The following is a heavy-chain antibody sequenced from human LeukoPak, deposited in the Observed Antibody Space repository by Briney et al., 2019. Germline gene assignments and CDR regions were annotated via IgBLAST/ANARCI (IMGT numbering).Heavy chain of an antibody. D-gene: IGHD2-2*03. CDR1: GYTFTSYG. J-gene: IGHJ5*02. CDR3: ARDGYCSSTSCYPNWFDP. CDR2: ISAYNGNT. V-gene: IGHV1-18*01. Sequence: ASVKVSCKASGYTFTSYGISWVRQAPGQGLEWMGWISAYNGNTNYAQRLQGRVTMTTDTSTSTAYMERRSLRSEDTAVYYCARDGYCSSTSCYPNWFDPWGQGTLVTVSS.